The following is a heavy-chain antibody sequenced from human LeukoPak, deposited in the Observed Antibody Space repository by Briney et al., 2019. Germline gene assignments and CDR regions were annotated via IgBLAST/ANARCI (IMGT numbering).Heavy chain of an antibody. D-gene: IGHD6-13*01. CDR2: ISGSGGST. CDR3: ATVGYSSWYTFDY. CDR1: GFTFSSYA. J-gene: IGHJ4*02. V-gene: IGHV3-23*01. Sequence: GGSLRLSCAASGFTFSSYAMSWVRQAPGKGLEWVSAISGSGGSTYYADSVKGRFTISRDNSENTLYLQMNSLRAEDTAVYYCATVGYSSWYTFDYWGQGTLVTVSS.